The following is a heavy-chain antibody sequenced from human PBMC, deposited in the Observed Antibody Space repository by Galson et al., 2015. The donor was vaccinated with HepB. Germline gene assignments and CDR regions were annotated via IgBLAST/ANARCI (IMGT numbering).Heavy chain of an antibody. J-gene: IGHJ3*02. Sequence: SLRLSCAASGFTFSSYSMNWVRQAPGKGLEWVSSISSSSSYIYYADSVKGRFTISRDNAKNSLYLQMNSLRAEDTAVYYCARENDYGGNPDAFDIWGQGTMVTVSS. D-gene: IGHD4-23*01. CDR1: GFTFSSYS. CDR2: ISSSSSYI. CDR3: ARENDYGGNPDAFDI. V-gene: IGHV3-21*01.